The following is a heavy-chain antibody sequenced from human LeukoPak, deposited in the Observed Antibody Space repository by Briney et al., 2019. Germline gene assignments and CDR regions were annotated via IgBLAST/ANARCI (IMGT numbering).Heavy chain of an antibody. CDR2: IYYTGST. J-gene: IGHJ6*02. Sequence: SETLSLTCSGSGGSISSSSYYWGWIRQPPGKGLEWIGSIYYTGSTYYNPSLRSRVTISVDRSKNQFSLKLSSVTAADTAVYYCARALTTVTGYYGMDVWGQGTTVTVSS. D-gene: IGHD4-17*01. CDR1: GGSISSSSYY. CDR3: ARALTTVTGYYGMDV. V-gene: IGHV4-39*07.